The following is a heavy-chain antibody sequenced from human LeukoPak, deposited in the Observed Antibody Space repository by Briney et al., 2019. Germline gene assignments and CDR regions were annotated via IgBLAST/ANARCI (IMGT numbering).Heavy chain of an antibody. CDR1: GFTFRSYA. D-gene: IGHD4-23*01. CDR3: AKGPRGGNRNYFDY. J-gene: IGHJ4*02. V-gene: IGHV3-23*01. CDR2: ISGSGGST. Sequence: GGSLRLSCAASGFTFRSYAMSWVRQAPGKGLEWVSAISGSGGSTYYADSVKGRFTISRDNSKNTLYLQMNSLRAEDTAVYYCAKGPRGGNRNYFDYWGQGTLVTVSS.